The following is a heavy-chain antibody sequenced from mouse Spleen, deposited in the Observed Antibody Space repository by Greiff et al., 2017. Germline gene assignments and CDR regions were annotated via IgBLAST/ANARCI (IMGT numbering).Heavy chain of an antibody. D-gene: IGHD2-1*01. V-gene: IGHV1-76*01. J-gene: IGHJ4*01. CDR1: GYTFTDYY. CDR2: IYPGSGNT. Sequence: QVQLQQSGAELVRPGASVKLSCKASGYTFTDYYINWVKQRPGQGLEWIARIYPGSGNTYYNEKFKGKATLTAEKSSSTAYMQLSSLTSEDSAVYFCARMDGNRYYYAMDYWGQGTSVTVSS. CDR3: ARMDGNRYYYAMDY.